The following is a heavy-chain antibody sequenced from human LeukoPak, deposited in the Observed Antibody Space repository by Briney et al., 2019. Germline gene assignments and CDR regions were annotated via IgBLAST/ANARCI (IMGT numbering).Heavy chain of an antibody. CDR1: GGSISSGYFY. D-gene: IGHD6-13*01. V-gene: IGHV4-39*01. CDR3: ARNSSTIAPAPDPHYYHNYMDV. J-gene: IGHJ6*03. Sequence: SETLSLTCTVSGGSISSGYFYWGWIRQPPGKGLEWIGSVFYSGSTSYNPSFKSRISMSVDTSKNQFSLRLNSVTAADTAVYYCARNSSTIAPAPDPHYYHNYMDVWGKGTTVTVS. CDR2: VFYSGST.